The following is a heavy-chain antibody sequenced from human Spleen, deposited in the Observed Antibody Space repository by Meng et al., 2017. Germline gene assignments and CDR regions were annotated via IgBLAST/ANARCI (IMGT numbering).Heavy chain of an antibody. V-gene: IGHV3-9*03. CDR2: ISWNSGSI. CDR3: AKVSDSWYYFDY. D-gene: IGHD6-13*01. Sequence: SLKISCAASGFSFSSYEMSWVRQAPGKGLEWVSGISWNSGSIGYADSVKGRFTISRDNAKNSLYLQMNSLRAEDMALYYCAKVSDSWYYFDYWGQGTLVTVAS. J-gene: IGHJ4*02. CDR1: GFSFSSYE.